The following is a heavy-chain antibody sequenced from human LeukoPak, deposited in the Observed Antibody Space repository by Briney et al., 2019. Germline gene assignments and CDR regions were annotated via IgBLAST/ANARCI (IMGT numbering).Heavy chain of an antibody. J-gene: IGHJ4*02. CDR3: ASDSSSSRAAVD. Sequence: PGRSLRLSCAASGFTFSSYGMHWVRQAPGKGLEWVAVIWYDGSNKYYADSVKGRFTISRDNSKNTLYLQMNSLRAEDTAAYYCASDSSSSRAAVDWGQGTLVTVSS. D-gene: IGHD6-13*01. CDR1: GFTFSSYG. V-gene: IGHV3-33*01. CDR2: IWYDGSNK.